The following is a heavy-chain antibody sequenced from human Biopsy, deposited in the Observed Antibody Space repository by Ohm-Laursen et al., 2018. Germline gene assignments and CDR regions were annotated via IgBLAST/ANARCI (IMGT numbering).Heavy chain of an antibody. CDR3: ANGDIGGIGLDV. V-gene: IGHV1-69*04. D-gene: IGHD3-10*01. Sequence: ASVKVSCKASGDTFTISAISWVRQVPGQGLDWMGRIIPILGTVDYGQNFQGRVTIRADTSTTFLELTSLRYDDTAVYYCANGDIGGIGLDVWGLGTTVTVSS. J-gene: IGHJ6*02. CDR2: IIPILGTV. CDR1: GDTFTISA.